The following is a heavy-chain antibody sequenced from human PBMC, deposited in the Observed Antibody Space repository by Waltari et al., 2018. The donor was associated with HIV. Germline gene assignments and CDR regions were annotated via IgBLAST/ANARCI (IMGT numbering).Heavy chain of an antibody. CDR1: GLIFSNYE. CDR3: AIIGYYGFDI. CDR2: ISVSGAGT. J-gene: IGHJ3*02. V-gene: IGHV3-48*03. D-gene: IGHD3-22*01. Sequence: QLVGSVGALRQHGGSLRLSSPLAGLIFSNYEMNWVRQAPGKGLEWVSWISVSGAGTHYADSVKGRFTISRDNAKNSMYLQMSSLRVEDTAVYYCAIIGYYGFDIWGQGTMVTVSS.